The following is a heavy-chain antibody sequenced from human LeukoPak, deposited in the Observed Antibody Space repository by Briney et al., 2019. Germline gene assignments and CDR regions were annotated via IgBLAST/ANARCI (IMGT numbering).Heavy chain of an antibody. CDR2: ISAYNGNT. D-gene: IGHD5-12*01. Sequence: ASVKVSCKASGYTFTSYGISWVRQAPGQGLEWMGWISAYNGNTNYAQKLQGRVTMTTDTSTSTACMELRSLRSDDTAVYYCASPIVANYYGMDVWGQGTTVTVSS. CDR1: GYTFTSYG. J-gene: IGHJ6*02. V-gene: IGHV1-18*01. CDR3: ASPIVANYYGMDV.